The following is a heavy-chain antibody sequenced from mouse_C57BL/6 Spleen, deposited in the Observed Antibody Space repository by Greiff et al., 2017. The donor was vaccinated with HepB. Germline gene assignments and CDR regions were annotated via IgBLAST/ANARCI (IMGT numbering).Heavy chain of an antibody. D-gene: IGHD2-14*01. CDR2: ISNGGGST. CDR3: ARLGVRYFDV. CDR1: GFTFSDYY. Sequence: EVQLVESGGGLVQPGGSLKLSCAASGFTFSDYYMYWVRQTPEKRLEWVAYISNGGGSTYYPDTVKGRFTISRDNAKNTLYLQMSRLKSEDTAMYYCARLGVRYFDVWGTGTTVTVSS. V-gene: IGHV5-12*01. J-gene: IGHJ1*03.